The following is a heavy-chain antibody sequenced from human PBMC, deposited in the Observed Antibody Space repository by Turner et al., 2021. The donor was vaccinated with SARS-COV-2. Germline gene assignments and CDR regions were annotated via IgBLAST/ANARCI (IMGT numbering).Heavy chain of an antibody. CDR2: ISGSGGRT. D-gene: IGHD2-15*01. V-gene: IGHV3-23*01. CDR1: GFTFRIYV. J-gene: IGHJ5*02. CDR3: AKDGYDGIYCSGGSCYSGWFDP. Sequence: EVQLLESGGGLVQPGGSLSLSCAASGFTFRIYVMSWVRQGPGKGLEGVSAISGSGGRTDYADSVKGRFTISRDNSKNTLYLQMNSLRAEDTAVYYCAKDGYDGIYCSGGSCYSGWFDPWGQGTLVTVSS.